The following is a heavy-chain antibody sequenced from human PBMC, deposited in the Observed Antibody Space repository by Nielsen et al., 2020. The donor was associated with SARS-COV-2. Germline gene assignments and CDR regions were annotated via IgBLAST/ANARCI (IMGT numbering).Heavy chain of an antibody. Sequence: WIRQPPGKGLEWIGSIYYSGSTYYNPSLKSRVTISVDTSKNQFSLKLSSVTAADTAVYYCARDTTGDDLDYYYYYGMDVWGQGTTVTVSS. J-gene: IGHJ6*02. CDR2: IYYSGST. V-gene: IGHV4-39*02. CDR3: ARDTTGDDLDYYYYYGMDV. D-gene: IGHD3-16*01.